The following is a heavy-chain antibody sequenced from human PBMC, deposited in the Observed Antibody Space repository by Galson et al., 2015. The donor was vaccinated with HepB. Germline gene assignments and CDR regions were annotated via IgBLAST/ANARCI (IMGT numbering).Heavy chain of an antibody. CDR1: GYTFTDYY. Sequence: SVKVSCKASGYTFTDYYIEWVRQAPGQGLEWMGRINPNTGGTNYAQKFQGRVTMTRDTSITTAYMEVSRLTSDDTAMYYCAKDVGVRAFDYWGQGTLVIVSS. CDR3: AKDVGVRAFDY. J-gene: IGHJ4*02. V-gene: IGHV1-2*06. CDR2: INPNTGGT. D-gene: IGHD3-10*01.